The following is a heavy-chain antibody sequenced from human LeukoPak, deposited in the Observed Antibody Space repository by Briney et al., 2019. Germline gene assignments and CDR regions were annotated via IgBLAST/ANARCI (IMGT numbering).Heavy chain of an antibody. V-gene: IGHV4-34*01. D-gene: IGHD5-18*01. J-gene: IGHJ4*02. CDR1: GGPFSGYY. CDR2: IYYSGST. CDR3: ARPGLYSYGSYYFDY. Sequence: SETLSLTCAVYGGPFSGYYWSWIRQPPGKGLEWIGSIYYSGSTYYNPSLKSRVTISVDTSKNQFSLKLSSVTAADTAVYYCARPGLYSYGSYYFDYWGQGTLVTVSS.